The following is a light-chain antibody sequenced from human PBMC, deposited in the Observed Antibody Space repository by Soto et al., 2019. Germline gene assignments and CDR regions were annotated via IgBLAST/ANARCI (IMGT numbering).Light chain of an antibody. CDR3: ATWDDSLSSVV. Sequence: QLVLSQPPSASGTPGQRVSMSCSGSSSNIGGNYVYWYQQLPGTAPKLLIYVNDQRPSGVPDRFSGSKSGTSASLAISGLRSEDEADYYCATWDDSLSSVVFGGGTKLTVL. CDR2: VND. V-gene: IGLV1-47*01. CDR1: SSNIGGNY. J-gene: IGLJ2*01.